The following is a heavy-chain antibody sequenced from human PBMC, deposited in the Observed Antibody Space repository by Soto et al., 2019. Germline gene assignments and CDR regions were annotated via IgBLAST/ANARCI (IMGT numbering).Heavy chain of an antibody. CDR2: IYPGDSDT. CDR1: GYSFTSYW. CDR3: ARRPSYSRGYFDY. D-gene: IGHD6-19*01. J-gene: IGHJ4*02. Sequence: GESLKISCKGSGYSFTSYWSGWVRQMPGKGLEWMGIIYPGDSDTRYSPSFQGQVTISADKSISTAYLQWSSLKASDTAMYYCARRPSYSRGYFDYWGQGPLVPGSS. V-gene: IGHV5-51*01.